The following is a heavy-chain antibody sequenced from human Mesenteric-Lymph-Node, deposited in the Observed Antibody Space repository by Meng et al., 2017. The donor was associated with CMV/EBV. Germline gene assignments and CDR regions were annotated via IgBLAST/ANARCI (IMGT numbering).Heavy chain of an antibody. CDR1: GGTFSSYT. D-gene: IGHD6-13*01. CDR3: AGGIAAAGSRWFDP. CDR2: IIPILGIA. J-gene: IGHJ5*02. V-gene: IGHV1-69*02. Sequence: QVQLVHSGAEVKKHGYSVKVSCKASGGTFSSYTISWVRQATGQGLEWMGRIIPILGIANYAQKFQGRVTITADKSTSTAYMELSSLRSEDTAVYYCAGGIAAAGSRWFDPWGQGTLVTVSS.